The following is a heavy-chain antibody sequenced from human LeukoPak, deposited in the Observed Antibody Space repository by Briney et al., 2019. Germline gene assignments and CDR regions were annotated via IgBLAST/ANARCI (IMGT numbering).Heavy chain of an antibody. Sequence: ASVKVSCKASGYTFTSYYMHWVRQAPGQGLEWMGIINPSGGSTSYAQKFQGRVTMTRDTSTSAVYMELSSLRSEDTAVYYCARAMYSSSWYGWFDPWGQGTLVTVSS. D-gene: IGHD6-13*01. CDR1: GYTFTSYY. V-gene: IGHV1-46*01. J-gene: IGHJ5*02. CDR2: INPSGGST. CDR3: ARAMYSSSWYGWFDP.